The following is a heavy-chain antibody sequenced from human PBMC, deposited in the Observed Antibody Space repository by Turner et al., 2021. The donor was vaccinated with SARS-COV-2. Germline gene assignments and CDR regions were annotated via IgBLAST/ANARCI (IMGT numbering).Heavy chain of an antibody. CDR3: ARVGIAAAGPTFYYYYYGMDV. V-gene: IGHV3-74*01. Sequence: EVQLVESGRGLVQPGGSLRLSCAASGFTFSSYWMHWVRQAPGKWLVWVSRINSDGSSTSYADSVKGRFTISRDNAKNTLYLQMNSLRAEDTAVYYCARVGIAAAGPTFYYYYYGMDVWGQGTTVTVSS. D-gene: IGHD6-13*01. CDR2: INSDGSST. CDR1: GFTFSSYW. J-gene: IGHJ6*02.